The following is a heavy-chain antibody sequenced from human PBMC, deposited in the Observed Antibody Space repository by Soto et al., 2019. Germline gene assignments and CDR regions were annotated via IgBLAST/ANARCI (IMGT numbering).Heavy chain of an antibody. CDR3: ARDRNWNYGSYYYYGMDV. D-gene: IGHD1-7*01. Sequence: QVQLQQWGAGLLKPSETLSLTCAVYGGSFSGYYWSWIRQPPGKGLEWIGEINHSGSTNYNPSLKSRVTISVDTSKNQFSLKLSSVAAADTGVYYCARDRNWNYGSYYYYGMDVWGQGTTVTGSS. V-gene: IGHV4-34*01. CDR2: INHSGST. CDR1: GGSFSGYY. J-gene: IGHJ6*02.